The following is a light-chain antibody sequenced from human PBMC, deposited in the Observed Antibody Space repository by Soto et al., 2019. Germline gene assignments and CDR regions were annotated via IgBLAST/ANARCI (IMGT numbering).Light chain of an antibody. CDR3: QDYGTSAPWT. CDR1: QNIRGNE. CDR2: RGS. Sequence: EVVLTQSPGTLSLSPGERATLSCRASQNIRGNELAWYQQKPGQAPRLLIYRGSSRATGIPDRFSGRGSGTDFTLPISRLEPEHFAVYYCQDYGTSAPWTFGQGTKVEIK. J-gene: IGKJ1*01. V-gene: IGKV3-20*01.